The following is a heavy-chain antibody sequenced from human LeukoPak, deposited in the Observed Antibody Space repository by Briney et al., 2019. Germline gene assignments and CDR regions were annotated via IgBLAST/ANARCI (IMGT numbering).Heavy chain of an antibody. V-gene: IGHV7-4-1*02. Sequence: ASVKVSCKASGYTFTSYYMHWVRQAPGQGLEWMGWINTNTGKSTYDQGFTGRFVFSLDTSVSTAYLQISSLKAEDTAVYYCARAAISSDYGDAGIDYWGQGALVTVSS. J-gene: IGHJ4*02. D-gene: IGHD4-17*01. CDR2: INTNTGKS. CDR3: ARAAISSDYGDAGIDY. CDR1: GYTFTSYY.